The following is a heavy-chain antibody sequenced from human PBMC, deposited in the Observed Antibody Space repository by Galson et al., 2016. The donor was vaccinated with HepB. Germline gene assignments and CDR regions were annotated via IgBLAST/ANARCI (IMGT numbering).Heavy chain of an antibody. CDR3: AREDFASAIIPLPFDY. D-gene: IGHD2-21*02. CDR2: IWFDGNNK. Sequence: SLRLSCAASGFTFSSYGMHWVRQAPGKGLEWVAVIWFDGNNKYYADSVKGRFTISRDNSKNMLYLQMNSLRAEDTAVYSCAREDFASAIIPLPFDYWGQGTLVTVSS. J-gene: IGHJ4*02. V-gene: IGHV3-33*01. CDR1: GFTFSSYG.